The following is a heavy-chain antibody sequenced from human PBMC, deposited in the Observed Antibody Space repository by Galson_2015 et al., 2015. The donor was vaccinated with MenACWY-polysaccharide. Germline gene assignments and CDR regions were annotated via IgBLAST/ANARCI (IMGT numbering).Heavy chain of an antibody. CDR2: FDPEASAT. V-gene: IGHV1-24*01. D-gene: IGHD1-20*01. J-gene: IGHJ3*02. Sequence: SVKVSCKVSGNTLTVLSMHWVRQAPGKGLEWVGGFDPEASATMYAQTFQGRVTLTEDTSTDTAYLELSSLRSEDTAVYYCATPGPDHYNFGGYDALDIWGQGTLVIVSS. CDR3: ATPGPDHYNFGGYDALDI. CDR1: GNTLTVLS.